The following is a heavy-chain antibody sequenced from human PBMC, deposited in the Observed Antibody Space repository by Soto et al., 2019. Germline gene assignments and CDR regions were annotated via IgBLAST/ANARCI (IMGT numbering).Heavy chain of an antibody. J-gene: IGHJ3*02. Sequence: ETLSLACTVSVGSISSYYWSWIRQPAGKGLEWIGRIYTSGSTNYNPSLKSRVTMSVDTSKNQFSLKLSSVTAADTAVYYCARDEAWAYGDFGNAFDIWGQGTMVTVSS. CDR1: VGSISSYY. CDR3: ARDEAWAYGDFGNAFDI. D-gene: IGHD4-17*01. V-gene: IGHV4-4*07. CDR2: IYTSGST.